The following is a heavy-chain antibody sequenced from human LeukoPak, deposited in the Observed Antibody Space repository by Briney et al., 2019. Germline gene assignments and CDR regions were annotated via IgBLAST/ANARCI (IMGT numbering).Heavy chain of an antibody. D-gene: IGHD1-1*01. CDR2: INPSGGST. Sequence: ASVKVSCMASGYTFIIYYMHWVRQAPGQGLEWMGMINPSGGSTSYAQKFQGRVTMTRDTSTSTIYTDLGSLRSEDTAVYYCARAKQLFDYWGQGTLVTVSS. J-gene: IGHJ4*02. CDR3: ARAKQLFDY. CDR1: GYTFIIYY. V-gene: IGHV1-46*01.